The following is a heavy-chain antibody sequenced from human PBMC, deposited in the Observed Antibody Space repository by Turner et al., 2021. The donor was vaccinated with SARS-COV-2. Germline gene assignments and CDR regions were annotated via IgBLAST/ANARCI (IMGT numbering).Heavy chain of an antibody. CDR3: AISRSFDY. CDR2: IDTDGSTT. D-gene: IGHD6-13*01. Sequence: EVQLVESGGGLVQPGGSLRLSCAASGFTFSSYWMHWVRQAPGQGLMWVSRIDTDGSTTSYADSVKGRFTISRDNAKNTLYLQMNSLRAEDTAVYYCAISRSFDYWGQGTLVTVSS. J-gene: IGHJ4*02. V-gene: IGHV3-74*01. CDR1: GFTFSSYW.